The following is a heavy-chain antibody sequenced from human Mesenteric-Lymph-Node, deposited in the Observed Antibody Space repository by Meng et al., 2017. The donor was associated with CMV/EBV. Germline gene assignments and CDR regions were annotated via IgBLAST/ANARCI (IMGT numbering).Heavy chain of an antibody. CDR3: ARDVGAFDI. CDR2: INQDGSEK. V-gene: IGHV3-7*01. Sequence: GESLKISCAASGFTFSDYYMTWVRQAPGKGLEWVAKINQDGSEKYYVDSVKGRFTISRDNAKNSVHLQMNSLRAEDTAVYYCARDVGAFDIWGQGTMVTVSS. CDR1: GFTFSDYY. J-gene: IGHJ3*02. D-gene: IGHD2-15*01.